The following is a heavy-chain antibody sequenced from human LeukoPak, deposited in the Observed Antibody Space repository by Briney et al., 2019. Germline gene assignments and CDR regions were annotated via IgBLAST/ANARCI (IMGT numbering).Heavy chain of an antibody. Sequence: PRGSLRLSCAPSGFTLSSYSMNWVRHAPRKGLGWVSYISSSSSTIYYADSVKGRFTISRDNSKNTLYLQMNSLRAEDTAVYYCARGTSSGYFQLYFDYWGQGTLVTVSS. V-gene: IGHV3-48*01. CDR1: GFTLSSYS. D-gene: IGHD3-22*01. CDR2: ISSSSSTI. J-gene: IGHJ4*02. CDR3: ARGTSSGYFQLYFDY.